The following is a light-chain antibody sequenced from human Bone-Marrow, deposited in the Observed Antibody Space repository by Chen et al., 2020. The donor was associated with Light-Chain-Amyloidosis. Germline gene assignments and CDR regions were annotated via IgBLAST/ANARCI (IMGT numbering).Light chain of an antibody. CDR2: EVT. V-gene: IGLV2-14*01. CDR3: SSSTITNTLV. CDR1: SSDVGGDNH. J-gene: IGLJ1*01. Sequence: QSALTQPASVSGSPGQSITISCTGTSSDVGGDNHVSWYQQPPDKAPKLMIYEVTNRPSWVPDRFSGSKSDNTASLTISGLQTEDEADYFCSSSTITNTLVFGSGTRVTVL.